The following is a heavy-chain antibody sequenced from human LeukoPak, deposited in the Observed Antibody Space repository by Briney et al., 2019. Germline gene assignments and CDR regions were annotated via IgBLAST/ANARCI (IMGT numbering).Heavy chain of an antibody. CDR3: ARSFYGDYDDAFDI. J-gene: IGHJ3*02. Sequence: ASVKVSCKASGYTFTSYDINWVRQATGQGLEWMGWMNPNSGNTGYAQKFQGRVTITRNTSISTAYMELSSLRSEDTAVYYCARSFYGDYDDAFDIWGQGIMVTVSS. V-gene: IGHV1-8*03. CDR1: GYTFTSYD. CDR2: MNPNSGNT. D-gene: IGHD4-17*01.